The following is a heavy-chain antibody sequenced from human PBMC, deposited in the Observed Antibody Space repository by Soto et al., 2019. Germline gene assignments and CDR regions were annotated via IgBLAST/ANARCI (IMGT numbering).Heavy chain of an antibody. V-gene: IGHV4-31*03. CDR2: IYYGGST. CDR1: GGSISSGGYY. CDR3: ARENSSSSMDV. D-gene: IGHD6-13*01. J-gene: IGHJ6*03. Sequence: PSETLSLTCTVSGGSISSGGYYWSWIRQHPGKGLEWIGYIYYGGSTYYNPSLKSRVTISVDTSKNQFSLKLSSVTAADTAVYYCARENSSSSMDVWGKGTTVTVSS.